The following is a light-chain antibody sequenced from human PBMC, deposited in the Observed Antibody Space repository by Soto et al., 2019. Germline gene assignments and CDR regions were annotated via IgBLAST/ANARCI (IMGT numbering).Light chain of an antibody. J-gene: IGKJ1*01. CDR1: QIISRW. Sequence: DIQITQSPSTLSASVGDRVTITCRASQIISRWLAWYQQKPGKAPKLLIYDASSLQGGVPSRFTGSGSGTEFTLTISSLQPDDFATYYCQQYKSYPWTFGQGTKVEIK. CDR3: QQYKSYPWT. CDR2: DAS. V-gene: IGKV1-5*01.